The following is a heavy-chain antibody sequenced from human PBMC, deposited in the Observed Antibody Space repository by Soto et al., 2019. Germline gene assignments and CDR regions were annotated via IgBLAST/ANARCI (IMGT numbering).Heavy chain of an antibody. CDR3: AHRWAYCVSDCYWNY. CDR2: IYWDDDK. J-gene: IGHJ4*02. Sequence: QITLKESGPTLVKPTQTLTLTCTFSGFSLSTSGVGVGWIRQPPGKALEWLALIYWDDDKRYSPSLKSRLTIPKDTSKNQVVLTMTNMDPVDTSTYYCAHRWAYCVSDCYWNYLGQGTLVTFSS. V-gene: IGHV2-5*02. CDR1: GFSLSTSGVG. D-gene: IGHD2-21*02.